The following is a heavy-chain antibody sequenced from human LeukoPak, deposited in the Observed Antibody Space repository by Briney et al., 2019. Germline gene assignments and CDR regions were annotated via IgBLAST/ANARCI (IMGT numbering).Heavy chain of an antibody. CDR3: ARDIGPVGTAATCWAFDI. Sequence: PGGSLRLSCAASGFTLSSYEMNWVRQAPGKGLEWVSYISSSGSTIYYADSVKGRFTISRDNAKNSLYLQMSSLRAEDTAVYYCARDIGPVGTAATCWAFDIWGQGTMVTVSS. CDR2: ISSSGSTI. D-gene: IGHD3/OR15-3a*01. V-gene: IGHV3-48*03. J-gene: IGHJ3*02. CDR1: GFTLSSYE.